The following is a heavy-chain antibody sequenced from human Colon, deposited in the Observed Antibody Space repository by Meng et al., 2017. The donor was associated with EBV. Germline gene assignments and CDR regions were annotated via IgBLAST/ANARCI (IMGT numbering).Heavy chain of an antibody. CDR2: IHYSGST. CDR3: ARYVFDSSSLYSNWFDP. J-gene: IGHJ5*02. Sequence: QVQLQESGPGLAKPSLTLSLTCPVSGGSISSGTYYWGWIRQLPGKGLEWIAYIHYSGSTYYSPSLKSRVTISVDTSKNQLSLKLSSMTAADTAVYYCARYVFDSSSLYSNWFDPWGQGTLVTVSS. V-gene: IGHV4-31*03. CDR1: GGSISSGTYY. D-gene: IGHD3-22*01.